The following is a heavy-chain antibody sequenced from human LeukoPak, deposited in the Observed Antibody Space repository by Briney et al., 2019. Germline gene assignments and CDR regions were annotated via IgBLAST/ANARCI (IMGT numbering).Heavy chain of an antibody. CDR2: ISGSGGST. Sequence: GSLRLSCAASGFTXSSYAMSWVRQAPGKGVEGVSAISGSGGSTYYADSVKGRFTISRDNSKNTLYLQMNSLRAEDTAVYYCAKHTSSGWSDAFDIWGQGTMVTVSS. V-gene: IGHV3-23*01. D-gene: IGHD6-19*01. CDR3: AKHTSSGWSDAFDI. CDR1: GFTXSSYA. J-gene: IGHJ3*02.